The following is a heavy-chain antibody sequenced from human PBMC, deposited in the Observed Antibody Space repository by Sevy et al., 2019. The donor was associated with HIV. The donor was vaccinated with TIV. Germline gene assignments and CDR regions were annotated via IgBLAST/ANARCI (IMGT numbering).Heavy chain of an antibody. D-gene: IGHD3-9*01. Sequence: GGSLRLSCAASGFTFDDYAMHWVRQAPGKGLEWVSLISWDGGSTYYADSVKGRFTISRDNSKNSLYLQMNSLRAEDTALYYCEKGDVLRYFGTTYGMDVWGQGTTVTVSS. CDR1: GFTFDDYA. CDR3: EKGDVLRYFGTTYGMDV. V-gene: IGHV3-43D*03. J-gene: IGHJ6*02. CDR2: ISWDGGST.